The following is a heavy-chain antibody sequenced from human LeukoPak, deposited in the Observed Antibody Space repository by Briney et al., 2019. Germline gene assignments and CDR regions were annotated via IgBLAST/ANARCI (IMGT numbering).Heavy chain of an antibody. CDR1: GGSLSPYY. CDR3: ARDARYYDSSGYYASDI. J-gene: IGHJ3*02. CDR2: IYHSGST. D-gene: IGHD3-22*01. Sequence: SETLSLTCTVSGGSLSPYYWSWIRQPPGKGLEWIGYIYHSGSTNYNPSLKSRVTISVDKSKNQFSLKLSSVTAADTAVYYCARDARYYDSSGYYASDIWGQGTMVTVSS. V-gene: IGHV4-59*01.